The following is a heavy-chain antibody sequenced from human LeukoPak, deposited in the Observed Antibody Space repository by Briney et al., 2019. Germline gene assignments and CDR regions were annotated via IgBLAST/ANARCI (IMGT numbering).Heavy chain of an antibody. CDR2: ISYDGSNK. Sequence: WGSLRLSCAASGFTFSSYAMHWVRQAPGKGLEWVAVISYDGSNKYYADSVKGRFTISRDNSKNTLYLQMNSLRAEDTAAYYCAKAVGYSGYQSFDYWGQGTLVTVSS. CDR3: AKAVGYSGYQSFDY. CDR1: GFTFSSYA. V-gene: IGHV3-30-3*01. J-gene: IGHJ4*02. D-gene: IGHD5-12*01.